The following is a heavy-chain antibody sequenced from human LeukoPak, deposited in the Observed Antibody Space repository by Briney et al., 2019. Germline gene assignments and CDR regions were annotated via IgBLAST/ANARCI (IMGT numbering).Heavy chain of an antibody. CDR1: GYTFTSYY. V-gene: IGHV1-46*01. CDR2: INPSGDST. CDR3: VTSSGWELDY. J-gene: IGHJ4*02. Sequence: LGASVKVSCKASGYTFTSYYMHWVRQAPGQGLEWMGIINPSGDSTSYAQKFQGRVTMTRDTSTSTVYMELSSLGSEDTAVYYCVTSSGWELDYWGQGTLVTVSS. D-gene: IGHD6-19*01.